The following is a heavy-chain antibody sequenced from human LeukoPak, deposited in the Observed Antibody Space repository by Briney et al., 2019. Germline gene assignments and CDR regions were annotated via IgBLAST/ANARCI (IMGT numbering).Heavy chain of an antibody. D-gene: IGHD3-10*01. CDR1: GGSISSSSYY. V-gene: IGHV4-39*07. CDR2: INHSGST. J-gene: IGHJ3*02. Sequence: SETLSLTCTVSGGSISSSSYYWGWIRQPPGKGLEWIGEINHSGSTNYNPSPKSRVTISVDTSKNQFSLKLSSVTAADTAVYYCARGGGPLVLWFGELQEDAFDIWGQGTMVTVSS. CDR3: ARGGGPLVLWFGELQEDAFDI.